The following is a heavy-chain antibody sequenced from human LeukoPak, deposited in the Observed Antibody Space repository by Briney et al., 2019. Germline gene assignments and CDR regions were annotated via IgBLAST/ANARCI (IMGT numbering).Heavy chain of an antibody. CDR3: ARDHLSGFDY. CDR2: ISYDGSNK. CDR1: GFTFSSYA. V-gene: IGHV3-30*04. Sequence: GGSLRLSCAASGFTFSSYAMHWVRQAPGKGLEWVAVISYDGSNKYYADSVKGRFTISRDNSKNTLYLQMNSLRAEDTAVYYRARDHLSGFDYWGQGTLVTVSS. D-gene: IGHD1-26*01. J-gene: IGHJ4*02.